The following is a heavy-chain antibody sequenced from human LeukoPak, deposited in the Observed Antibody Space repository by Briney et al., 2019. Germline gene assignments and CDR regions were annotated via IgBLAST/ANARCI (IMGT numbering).Heavy chain of an antibody. J-gene: IGHJ4*02. Sequence: GGSLRLSCAASGFTFSGYSMNWVRQAPGKGLEWVSSISSSSYIYYADSVKGRFTISRDNAKNSLYLQMNSLRAEDTAVYYCARDRAGSFDYWGQGTLVTVSS. D-gene: IGHD1-26*01. V-gene: IGHV3-21*01. CDR1: GFTFSGYS. CDR3: ARDRAGSFDY. CDR2: ISSSSYI.